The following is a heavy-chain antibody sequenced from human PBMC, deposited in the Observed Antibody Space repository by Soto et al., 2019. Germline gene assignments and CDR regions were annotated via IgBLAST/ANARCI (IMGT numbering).Heavy chain of an antibody. D-gene: IGHD3-10*01. CDR3: ARVLGTMVRGVIFGGFDP. CDR1: GGSFSSTA. Sequence: GASVEVSWKTSGGSFSSTAIRWVGQAPVQVLELMGGIIPIFGTANYAQKFQGRVTITADESTSTAYMELSSLRSEDTAVYYCARVLGTMVRGVIFGGFDPWGQGTLVTVFS. V-gene: IGHV1-69*01. CDR2: IIPIFGTA. J-gene: IGHJ5*02.